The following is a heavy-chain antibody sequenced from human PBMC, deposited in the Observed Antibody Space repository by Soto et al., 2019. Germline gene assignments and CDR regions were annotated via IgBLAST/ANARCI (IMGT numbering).Heavy chain of an antibody. Sequence: ASVKVSCKASGYTFTSYYMHWVRQAPGQGLEWMGWISAYNGNTNYAQKLQGRITMTTDTSTSTAYMELRSLRSDDTAVYYCARDQNGRGYSYGFSIGSDPWGQG. J-gene: IGHJ5*02. CDR2: ISAYNGNT. V-gene: IGHV1-18*04. D-gene: IGHD5-18*01. CDR1: GYTFTSYY. CDR3: ARDQNGRGYSYGFSIGSDP.